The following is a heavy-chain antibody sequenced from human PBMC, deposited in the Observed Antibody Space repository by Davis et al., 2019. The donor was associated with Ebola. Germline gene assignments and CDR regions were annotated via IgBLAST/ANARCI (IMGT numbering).Heavy chain of an antibody. CDR3: AREGSLEVLD. CDR1: GYRFTSYY. D-gene: IGHD3-10*01. V-gene: IGHV1-2*02. Sequence: ASVKVSCKTSGYRFTSYYIAWVRQAPGEGPEWMGVINPSGGSTDYAQKYQGRVTMTRDTSISTANMELSRLKSDDTAVYYCAREGSLEVLDWGQGTLVTVSS. CDR2: INPSGGST. J-gene: IGHJ4*02.